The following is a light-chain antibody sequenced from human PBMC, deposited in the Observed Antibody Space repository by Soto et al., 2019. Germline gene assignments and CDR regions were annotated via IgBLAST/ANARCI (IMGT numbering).Light chain of an antibody. CDR3: CSNAGSYTLI. CDR2: DVN. CDR1: SSDVGSYNY. J-gene: IGLJ2*01. Sequence: QSVLTQPASVSGSPGQSITISCTGTSSDVGSYNYVSWYQQHPGKVPKLMIYDVNKRPSGVPDRFSGSKSGNTASLTISGLQAEDEADYYCCSNAGSYTLIFGGGTKVTVL. V-gene: IGLV2-11*01.